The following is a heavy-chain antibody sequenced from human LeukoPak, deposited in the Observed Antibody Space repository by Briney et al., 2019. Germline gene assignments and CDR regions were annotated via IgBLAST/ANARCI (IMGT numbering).Heavy chain of an antibody. CDR1: GDTFDRFP. Sequence: GASVKVSCKASGDTFDRFPINWVRLAPGQGLEWMGRIIPVFDMTHYAPKFQGRITMTADTSTTTAYMELRSLKSEDTAVCFCAKGPYDYGDFVYLWGQGTRVTVSS. D-gene: IGHD4-17*01. V-gene: IGHV1-69*04. J-gene: IGHJ5*02. CDR3: AKGPYDYGDFVYL. CDR2: IIPVFDMT.